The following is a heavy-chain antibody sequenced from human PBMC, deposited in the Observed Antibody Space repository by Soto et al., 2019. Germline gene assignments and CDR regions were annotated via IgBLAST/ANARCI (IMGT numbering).Heavy chain of an antibody. V-gene: IGHV1-24*01. CDR1: GYTLTELS. J-gene: IGHJ4*02. D-gene: IGHD2-15*01. Sequence: GASVKVSCKVSGYTLTELSMHWVRQAPGKGLEWMGGFDPEDGETIYAQKFQGRVTMTEDTSTDTAYMELSSLRSEDTAVYYCAVVVAATQTFDYWGQGTLVTVS. CDR3: AVVVAATQTFDY. CDR2: FDPEDGET.